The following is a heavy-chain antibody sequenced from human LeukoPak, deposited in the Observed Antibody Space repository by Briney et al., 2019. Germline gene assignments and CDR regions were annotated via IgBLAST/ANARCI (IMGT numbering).Heavy chain of an antibody. J-gene: IGHJ4*02. Sequence: SETLSLTCAVSGGSIGSSNWWSWVRQPPGKGLEWIGEIYHSGNTNYNPSLKSRVTISLDKSKNQFSLKLSSVTAADTAVFYCARGGSGSYYVKWGQGTLVTVSS. CDR2: IYHSGNT. CDR3: ARGGSGSYYVK. D-gene: IGHD3-10*01. CDR1: GGSIGSSNW. V-gene: IGHV4-4*02.